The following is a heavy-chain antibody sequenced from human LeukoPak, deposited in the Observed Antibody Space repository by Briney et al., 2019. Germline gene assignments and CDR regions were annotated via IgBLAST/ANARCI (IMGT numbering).Heavy chain of an antibody. CDR3: ARGRVDEYSGYDSGKGLDY. J-gene: IGHJ4*02. Sequence: PSETLSLTCAVYGGSFSGYYWSWIRQPPGKGLEWIGEINHSGSTNYNPSLKSRVTISVDTSKNQLSLKLSSVTAADTALYYCARGRVDEYSGYDSGKGLDYWGQGTLVTVSS. D-gene: IGHD5-12*01. CDR1: GGSFSGYY. CDR2: INHSGST. V-gene: IGHV4-34*01.